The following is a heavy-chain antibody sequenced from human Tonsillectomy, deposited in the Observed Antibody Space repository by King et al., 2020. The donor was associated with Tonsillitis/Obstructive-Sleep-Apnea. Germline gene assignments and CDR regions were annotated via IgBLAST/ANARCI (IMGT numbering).Heavy chain of an antibody. CDR3: ASRRYCSSTSCYGDAFDI. V-gene: IGHV4-34*01. CDR2: INHSGST. CDR1: GGSFSGYY. D-gene: IGHD2-2*01. J-gene: IGHJ3*02. Sequence: VQLQQWGAGLLKPSETLSLTCAVYGGSFSGYYWSWIRQPPGKGLEWIGEINHSGSTNYNPSLKSRVTISVDTSKNQFSLKLSSVTAADTAVYYCASRRYCSSTSCYGDAFDIWGQGIMVTVSS.